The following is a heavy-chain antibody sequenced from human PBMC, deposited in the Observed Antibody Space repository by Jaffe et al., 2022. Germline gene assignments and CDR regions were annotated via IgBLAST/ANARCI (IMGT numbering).Heavy chain of an antibody. D-gene: IGHD2-8*01. CDR1: GFTFSSYG. Sequence: QVQLVESGGGVVQPGGSLRLSCAASGFTFSSYGMHWVRQAPGKGLEWVAFIRYDGSNKYYADSVKGRFTISRDNSKNTLYLQMNSLRAEDTAVYYCAKDSEKWGYYYYYMDVWGKGTTVTVSS. CDR3: AKDSEKWGYYYYYMDV. CDR2: IRYDGSNK. V-gene: IGHV3-30*02. J-gene: IGHJ6*03.